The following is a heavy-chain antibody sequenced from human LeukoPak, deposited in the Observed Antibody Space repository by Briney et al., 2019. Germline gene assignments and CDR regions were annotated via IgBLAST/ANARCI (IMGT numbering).Heavy chain of an antibody. V-gene: IGHV4-39*01. CDR1: GASVSSSNFY. CDR3: ARGPYSYDSSGAFDI. Sequence: SETLSLTCIVSGASVSSSNFYWDWIRQSPGKGLEWIGNIYYGETTSYNPSFESRVTISVDTSKNQFSLKLSSVTAADTAVYFCARGPYSYDSSGAFDIWGQGTMVTVSS. J-gene: IGHJ3*02. D-gene: IGHD3-22*01. CDR2: IYYGETT.